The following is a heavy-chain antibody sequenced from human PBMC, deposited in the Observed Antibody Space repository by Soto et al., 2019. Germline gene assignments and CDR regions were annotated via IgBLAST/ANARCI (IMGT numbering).Heavy chain of an antibody. J-gene: IGHJ6*02. V-gene: IGHV4-34*01. CDR1: GGSFSGDY. Sequence: SETLSLTCAVYGGSFSGDYWSWIRQPPGKGLEWIGEINHSGSTNYNPSLKSRVTISVDTSKNQFSLKLSSVTAADTAVYYCARGPNILTGYYRGYYYGMDVWGQGTTVT. CDR3: ARGPNILTGYYRGYYYGMDV. D-gene: IGHD3-9*01. CDR2: INHSGST.